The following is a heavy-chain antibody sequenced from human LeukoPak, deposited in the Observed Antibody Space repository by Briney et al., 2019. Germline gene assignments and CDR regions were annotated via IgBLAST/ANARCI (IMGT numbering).Heavy chain of an antibody. CDR2: IYYSGTT. J-gene: IGHJ6*02. Sequence: NASQTLSLTCTVSGVSITTAANSWSWFRQHPEKGLEWVGYIYYSGTTYYSPSLMSRVFISSDTSRNQFSLKLSSVTAADTAVYYCARAFNAASGGLYSYGTDVWGQGIPVTVSS. D-gene: IGHD6-13*01. CDR3: ARAFNAASGGLYSYGTDV. V-gene: IGHV4-31*03. CDR1: GVSITTAANS.